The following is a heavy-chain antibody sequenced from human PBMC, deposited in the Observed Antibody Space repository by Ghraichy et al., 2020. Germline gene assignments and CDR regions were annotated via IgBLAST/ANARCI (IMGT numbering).Heavy chain of an antibody. CDR1: GFTFSSYG. J-gene: IGHJ4*02. Sequence: GGSLRLSCAASGFTFSSYGMHWVRQAPGKGLEWVAVIWYDGSNKYYADSVKGRFTISRDNSKNTLYLQMNSLRAEDTAVYYCARDVIAAAGFDYWGQGTLVTVSS. CDR2: IWYDGSNK. V-gene: IGHV3-33*01. D-gene: IGHD6-13*01. CDR3: ARDVIAAAGFDY.